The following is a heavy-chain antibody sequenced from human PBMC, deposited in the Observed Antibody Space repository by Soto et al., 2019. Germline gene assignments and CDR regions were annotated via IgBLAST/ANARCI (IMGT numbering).Heavy chain of an antibody. D-gene: IGHD2-8*01. V-gene: IGHV3-49*04. Sequence: GGSLRLSCTGSGFTFGDYAMSWVRRAPGKGLEWVGFIRSKAYGGTTEWAASVKGRFTISRDDSKRIAYLQMNSLKTEDTGVYWCNRGTCPYGMDVWGQGTTVTVSS. CDR1: GFTFGDYA. J-gene: IGHJ6*02. CDR3: NRGTCPYGMDV. CDR2: IRSKAYGGTT.